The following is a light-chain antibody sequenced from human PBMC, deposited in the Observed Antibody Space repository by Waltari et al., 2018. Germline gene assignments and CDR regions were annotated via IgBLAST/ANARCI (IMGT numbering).Light chain of an antibody. V-gene: IGKV2-24*01. Sequence: DIVMTQTPLSSPVTLGQPASISCSSSQSLVHPNGNTYLSWLQQRPGQPPRLLIYQISNRFSGVPDRFSGSGAGTDFTLKISRVEAEDVGVYYCMQATQFPRTFGQGTQLEIK. CDR2: QIS. J-gene: IGKJ1*01. CDR3: MQATQFPRT. CDR1: QSLVHPNGNTY.